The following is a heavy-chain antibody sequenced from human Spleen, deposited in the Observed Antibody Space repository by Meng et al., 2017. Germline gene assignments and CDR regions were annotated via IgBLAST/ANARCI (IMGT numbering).Heavy chain of an antibody. V-gene: IGHV3-74*01. CDR2: INPDGSNP. CDR3: TNDRLTH. J-gene: IGHJ1*01. D-gene: IGHD1-1*01. CDR1: GFTFTDHW. Sequence: GESLKISCAASGFTFTDHWMHWVRQGPGKELVWVSRINPDGSNPTYADSVKGRFTISRDNAKNTVYLQMNSLRAEDTALYYCTNDRLTHWGRGALVTVSS.